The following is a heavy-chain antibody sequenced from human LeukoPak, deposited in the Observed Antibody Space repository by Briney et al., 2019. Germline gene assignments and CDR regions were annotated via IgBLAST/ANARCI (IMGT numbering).Heavy chain of an antibody. D-gene: IGHD5-12*01. Sequence: SETLSLTCTVSGGSIRDWQWSWVRQPPGKGLEWIGHINSNGRTDYNPSLRSRLTFSVDTSRDQFSLKLRSVTAADTAMYYCATSYDYKAAPFDLWGQGTLVTVSS. CDR3: ATSYDYKAAPFDL. V-gene: IGHV4-4*09. CDR1: GGSIRDWQ. CDR2: INSNGRT. J-gene: IGHJ4*02.